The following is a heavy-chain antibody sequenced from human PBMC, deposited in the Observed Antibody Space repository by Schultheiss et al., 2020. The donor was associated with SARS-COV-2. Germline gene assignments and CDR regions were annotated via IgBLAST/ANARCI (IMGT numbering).Heavy chain of an antibody. D-gene: IGHD2-2*01. CDR3: ARDAMAIDY. J-gene: IGHJ4*02. Sequence: ASVKVSCKASGYTFTSYDINWVRQATGQGLEWMGWMNPNSGNTGYAQKFQGRVTMTRDTSISTAYMDLSRLRFDDTAVYYCARDAMAIDYWGQGTLVTVSS. CDR2: MNPNSGNT. V-gene: IGHV1-8*01. CDR1: GYTFTSYD.